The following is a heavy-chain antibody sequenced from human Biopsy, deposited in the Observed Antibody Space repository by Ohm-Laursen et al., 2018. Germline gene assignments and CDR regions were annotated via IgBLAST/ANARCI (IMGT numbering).Heavy chain of an antibody. D-gene: IGHD1-7*01. CDR1: GYTFTSYD. J-gene: IGHJ5*02. Sequence: VKVSCKTSGYTFTSYDITWVRQASGQGPEWIGWLNPVSGNSNFGQKFRGRVTVTSDTSISTAYMELSGLTSDDTATYYCGRAVRNQLLTDPWGQGTLVTVTS. CDR2: LNPVSGNS. CDR3: GRAVRNQLLTDP. V-gene: IGHV1-8*01.